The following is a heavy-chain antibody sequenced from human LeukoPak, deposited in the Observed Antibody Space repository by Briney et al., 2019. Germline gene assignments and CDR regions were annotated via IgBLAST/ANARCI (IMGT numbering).Heavy chain of an antibody. J-gene: IGHJ4*02. CDR1: GYTFSAYY. V-gene: IGHV1-2*02. CDR2: INPINGGI. Sequence: AAVKVSCKTSGYTFSAYYIHWMRQAPGQGLEWMGWINPINGGIRVAQKFQGRVTMTRDTSMNTVYVELSGLLTDDTAVYFCARGPSDASFDYWGQGTLVTVSS. D-gene: IGHD1-26*01. CDR3: ARGPSDASFDY.